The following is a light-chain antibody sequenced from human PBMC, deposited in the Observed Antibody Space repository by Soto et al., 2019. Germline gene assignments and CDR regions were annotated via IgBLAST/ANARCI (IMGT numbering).Light chain of an antibody. Sequence: EIPMNRSPSTRSSWVEDRVTTIVRASQSISSWLAWYQQKAGKAPKLLISKASNLDSGVPSRFSGSGSGTEFNLTISSLQPEDFATYYCQQYNSFIWTSGQGTKVDI. CDR3: QQYNSFIWT. CDR2: KAS. J-gene: IGKJ1*01. CDR1: QSISSW. V-gene: IGKV1-5*03.